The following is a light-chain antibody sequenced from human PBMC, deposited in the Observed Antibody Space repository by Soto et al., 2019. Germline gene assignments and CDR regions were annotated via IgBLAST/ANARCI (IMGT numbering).Light chain of an antibody. CDR2: EVS. Sequence: QSALTQPASVSGSPGQSITIYCSGTSSDVGVYNYVSWYQHHPGKAPKLMIYEVSNRPSGISNRFSGSKSGNTASLTISGLQAEDEADYYCSSYTSGSTSVFGGGTKLTVL. CDR3: SSYTSGSTSV. J-gene: IGLJ3*02. CDR1: SSDVGVYNY. V-gene: IGLV2-14*01.